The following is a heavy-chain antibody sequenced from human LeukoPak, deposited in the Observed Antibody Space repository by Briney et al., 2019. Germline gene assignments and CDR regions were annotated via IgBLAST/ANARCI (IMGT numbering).Heavy chain of an antibody. V-gene: IGHV1-2*02. Sequence: ASVTVSFMSSVYTFTCYYMHWVRQAPGQGLEWMGWINPNSGGTNYAQKFQGRVIMTRDTSISTAYMELSRLRSDDTAVYYCARVGQRLWFGEVPFDYWGQGTLVTVSS. CDR1: VYTFTCYY. J-gene: IGHJ4*02. CDR3: ARVGQRLWFGEVPFDY. CDR2: INPNSGGT. D-gene: IGHD3-10*01.